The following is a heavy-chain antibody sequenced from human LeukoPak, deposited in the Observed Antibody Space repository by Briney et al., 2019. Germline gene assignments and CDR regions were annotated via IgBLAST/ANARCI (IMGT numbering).Heavy chain of an antibody. D-gene: IGHD3-16*02. J-gene: IGHJ4*02. CDR2: TRNKANSHTT. CDR1: GFTFSDHY. CDR3: ARVMITFGGVIVYFDY. V-gene: IGHV3-72*01. Sequence: PGGSLRLSCAASGFTFSDHYMDWVRQAPGKGLEWVGRTRNKANSHTTEYAASVKGRFTISRDDSKNSLYLQMNSLKTEDTAVYYCARVMITFGGVIVYFDYWGQGTLVTVSS.